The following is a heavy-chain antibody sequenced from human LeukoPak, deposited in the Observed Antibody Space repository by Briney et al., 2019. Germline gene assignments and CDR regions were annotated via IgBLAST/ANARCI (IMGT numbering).Heavy chain of an antibody. CDR2: IYSGGST. CDR3: ARALPSPLYSGSYADAFDI. D-gene: IGHD1-26*01. V-gene: IGHV3-66*01. CDR1: GFTFSNNY. J-gene: IGHJ3*02. Sequence: GGSLRLSCIASGFTFSNNYMSWVRQAPGKGLEWVSVIYSGGSTSYADSVKGRFTISRDNSKNTLYLQMNSLRAEDTAVYYCARALPSPLYSGSYADAFDIWGQGTMVTVSS.